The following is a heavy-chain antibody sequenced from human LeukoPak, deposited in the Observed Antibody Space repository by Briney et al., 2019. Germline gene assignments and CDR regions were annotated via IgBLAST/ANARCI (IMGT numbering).Heavy chain of an antibody. J-gene: IGHJ4*02. CDR1: GGSISSSSYY. CDR2: IYYSGST. CDR3: TGQGIVEWVVVFSFGY. Sequence: SETLSLTCTVSGGSISSSSYYWGWIRQPPGKGLEWIGSIYYSGSTYYNPSLKSRVTISVDTSKNQFSLKLSSVTAADTGVYYCTGQGIVEWVVVFSFGYWGQGTLVTVSS. D-gene: IGHD3-22*01. V-gene: IGHV4-39*01.